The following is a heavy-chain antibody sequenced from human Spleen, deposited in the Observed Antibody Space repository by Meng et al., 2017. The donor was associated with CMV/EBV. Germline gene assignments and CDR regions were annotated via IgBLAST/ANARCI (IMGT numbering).Heavy chain of an antibody. CDR1: GFTFSRNA. D-gene: IGHD5-18*01. Sequence: GESLKISCAASGFTFSRNAMSWVRQAPGRGLEWVSTISGNGGESTYYADSVKGRFTISRDNSKNTLYLQMNSLRAQDTAVYYCARDLTTIGDTAMLVLYYGMDVWGRGTTVTVSS. V-gene: IGHV3-23*01. J-gene: IGHJ6*02. CDR2: ISGNGGEST. CDR3: ARDLTTIGDTAMLVLYYGMDV.